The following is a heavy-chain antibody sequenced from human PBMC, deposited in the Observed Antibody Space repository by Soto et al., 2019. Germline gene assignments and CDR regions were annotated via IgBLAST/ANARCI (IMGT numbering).Heavy chain of an antibody. V-gene: IGHV1-46*03. J-gene: IGHJ4*02. D-gene: IGHD2-21*02. Sequence: QVQLVQSGAEVKKPGASVKVSCKASGYTFSSYYMNWVRQAPGQGLEWLGIINPSGGYTTYAQRFLGRVTTTSATSTSTVHMELGSLTSEDTAVYYCARGGGIVVVTAPYDQWGQGTLVTVSS. CDR3: ARGGGIVVVTAPYDQ. CDR2: INPSGGYT. CDR1: GYTFSSYY.